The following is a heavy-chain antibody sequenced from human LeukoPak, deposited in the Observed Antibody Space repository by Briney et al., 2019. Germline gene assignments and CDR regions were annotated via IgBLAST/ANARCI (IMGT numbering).Heavy chain of an antibody. CDR2: IISSSSYR. V-gene: IGHV3-21*01. Sequence: GGSLTLSCAASGVTSSSYSMNWVRHAPGKGLEWVSSIISSSSYRYYADSVKGRFTIPRDNAKNSPYLQMNSLIDEDTAVYYCARSRYSGSYPPDYWGQGTLVTVSS. D-gene: IGHD1-26*01. J-gene: IGHJ4*02. CDR1: GVTSSSYS. CDR3: ARSRYSGSYPPDY.